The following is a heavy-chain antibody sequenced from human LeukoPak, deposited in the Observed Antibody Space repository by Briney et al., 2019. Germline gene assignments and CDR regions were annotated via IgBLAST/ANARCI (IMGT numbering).Heavy chain of an antibody. D-gene: IGHD4-23*01. V-gene: IGHV4-30-4*08. Sequence: SQTLSLTCTVSGGSISSHYWSWIRQPPGKGLEWIGHIHYSGNTYYNPSLKSRVSISVDTSKNQSSLKLSSVTAADTAVYYCARENNDYGGKKAFDYWGQGTLVTVSS. CDR2: IHYSGNT. CDR1: GGSISSHY. CDR3: ARENNDYGGKKAFDY. J-gene: IGHJ4*02.